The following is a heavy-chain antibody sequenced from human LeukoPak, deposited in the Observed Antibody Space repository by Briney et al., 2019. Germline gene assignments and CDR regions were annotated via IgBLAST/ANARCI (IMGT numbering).Heavy chain of an antibody. J-gene: IGHJ4*02. CDR2: INPNSGGT. V-gene: IGHV1-2*02. CDR3: ARFPIQLWLYGFDY. D-gene: IGHD5-18*01. CDR1: GYTFTGYY. Sequence: GASVKVSCKASGYTFTGYYMPWVRRAPGQGLEWMGWINPNSGGTNYAQKFQGRVTMTRDTSISTAYMELSRLRSDDTAVYYCARFPIQLWLYGFDYWGQGTLVTVSS.